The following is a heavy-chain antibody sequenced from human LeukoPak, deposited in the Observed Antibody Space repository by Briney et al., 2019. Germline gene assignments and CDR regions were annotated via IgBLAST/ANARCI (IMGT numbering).Heavy chain of an antibody. D-gene: IGHD1/OR15-1a*01. CDR2: IYSGGTT. CDR3: ARDGYGNNYMDV. Sequence: GGSLRLSCAASGLSVSSNFMSWLRHAPGKALEWVSVIYSGGTTYYADSVKGRFTISRDNSKNTLSLQMNSLRAEDTAVYYCARDGYGNNYMDVWGKGTTVTVSS. J-gene: IGHJ6*03. CDR1: GLSVSSNF. V-gene: IGHV3-53*01.